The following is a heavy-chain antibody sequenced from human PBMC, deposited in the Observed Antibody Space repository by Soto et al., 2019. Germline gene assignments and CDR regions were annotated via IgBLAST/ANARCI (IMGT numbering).Heavy chain of an antibody. CDR2: IIPIFGTA. D-gene: IGHD2-15*01. CDR1: GCTFSSYA. CDR3: AFQSTVAATLYNDY. Sequence: GASVKVSCKASGCTFSSYAISWVRQAPGQGLEWMGGIIPIFGTANYAQKFQGRVTITADESTSTAYMELSSLRSEDTAVYYCAFQSTVAATLYNDYWGQGTLVTVSS. J-gene: IGHJ4*02. V-gene: IGHV1-69*13.